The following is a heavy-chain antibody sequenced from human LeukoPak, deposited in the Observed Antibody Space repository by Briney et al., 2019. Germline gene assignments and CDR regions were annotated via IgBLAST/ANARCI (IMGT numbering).Heavy chain of an antibody. Sequence: GGSLRLSRAPSGFTLSTYAMNWVRQAPGKGQECVLSISSSSSYIYYSDTVKGRITVSRDNAKNSLYLQMNSLRAEDTAVYYCARGVPFGGSGSTADYWGQGTLVTVSS. CDR2: ISSSSSYI. D-gene: IGHD3-10*01. CDR3: ARGVPFGGSGSTADY. CDR1: GFTLSTYA. J-gene: IGHJ4*02. V-gene: IGHV3-21*01.